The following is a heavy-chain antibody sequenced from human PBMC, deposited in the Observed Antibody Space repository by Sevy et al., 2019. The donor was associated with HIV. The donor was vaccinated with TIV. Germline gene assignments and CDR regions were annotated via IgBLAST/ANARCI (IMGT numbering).Heavy chain of an antibody. D-gene: IGHD3-16*02. CDR1: GFTFATYW. CDR3: ARALADWGSFHYSS. Sequence: GGSLRLSCAASGFTFATYWMTWVRQAPGKGLEWVAYIKQDGTDKYYVDPVRGRFAISRDNAKNSLYLHMSGLRAEDTAVYYCARALADWGSFHYSSWGRGTLVTVSS. CDR2: IKQDGTDK. J-gene: IGHJ4*02. V-gene: IGHV3-7*01.